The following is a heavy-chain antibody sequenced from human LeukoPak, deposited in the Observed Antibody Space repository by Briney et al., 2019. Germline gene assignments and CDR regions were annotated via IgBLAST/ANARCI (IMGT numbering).Heavy chain of an antibody. Sequence: PGGSLRLSCAASGFTFSSYAMHWVRQAPGKGLEWVAVISYDGSNKYYADSVKGRFTISRDNSKNTLYLQMNSLRAEDTAVYYCARAGPLFTMIVVVLPALDYWGQGTLVTVSS. J-gene: IGHJ4*02. CDR3: ARAGPLFTMIVVVLPALDY. D-gene: IGHD3-22*01. CDR2: ISYDGSNK. V-gene: IGHV3-30-3*01. CDR1: GFTFSSYA.